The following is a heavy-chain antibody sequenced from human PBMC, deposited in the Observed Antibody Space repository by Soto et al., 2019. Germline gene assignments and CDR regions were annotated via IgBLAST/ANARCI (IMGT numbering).Heavy chain of an antibody. J-gene: IGHJ4*02. CDR3: AALGYSGYDLGGRFDY. CDR1: GFTVSSNY. Sequence: EVQLVETGGGLIQPGGSLRLSCAASGFTVSSNYMSWVRQAPGKGLEWVSVIYSGGSTYYADSVKGRFTISRDNSKNTLYLQMNSLRAEDTAVYYCAALGYSGYDLGGRFDYWGQGTLVTVSS. D-gene: IGHD5-12*01. V-gene: IGHV3-53*02. CDR2: IYSGGST.